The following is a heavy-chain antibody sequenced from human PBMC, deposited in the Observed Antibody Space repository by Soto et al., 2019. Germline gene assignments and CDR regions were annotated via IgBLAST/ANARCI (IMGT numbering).Heavy chain of an antibody. CDR1: GGSISSGGYY. CDR2: IYYSGST. CDR3: ARGQVVAAQH. J-gene: IGHJ4*02. Sequence: SETLSLTCTVSGGSISSGGYYWNWIRQHPGKGLEWMGYIYYSGSTYYNPSLKSRVTISVDTSKNQFSLKLRSVTAADTAVYYCARGQVVAAQHWGQGTLVTVSS. V-gene: IGHV4-31*03. D-gene: IGHD2-15*01.